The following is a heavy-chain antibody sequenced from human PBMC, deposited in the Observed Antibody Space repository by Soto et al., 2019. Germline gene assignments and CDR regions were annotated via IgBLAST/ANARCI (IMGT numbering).Heavy chain of an antibody. J-gene: IGHJ1*01. CDR2: ISSSGDTI. D-gene: IGHD2-2*01. CDR3: ARYCSSASCYAGSAEYFQN. V-gene: IGHV3-11*01. CDR1: GFTFSDHY. Sequence: PGGSLRLSCTASGFTFSDHYMSWIRQVPGKGLEWLSYISSSGDTIYYADPVKGRFTVSRDNAKNSLYLQMNSLRAEDTAVYYCARYCSSASCYAGSAEYFQNWGQGTQVTVSS.